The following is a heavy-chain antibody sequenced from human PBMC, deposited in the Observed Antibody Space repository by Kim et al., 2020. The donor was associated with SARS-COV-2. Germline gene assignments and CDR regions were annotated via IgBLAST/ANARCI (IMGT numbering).Heavy chain of an antibody. CDR3: SSEPPLIGGFDY. V-gene: IGHV1-46*01. Sequence: ASVKVSCKASGYTFTNYYIHWVRQAPGQGLEWMGTIKPSSDWTSYAQKFQGRVTMTRDTSTSTVYTDLSSLTSEDTAGYYCSSEPPLIGGFDYWGQGTLV. CDR2: IKPSSDWT. J-gene: IGHJ4*02. CDR1: GYTFTNYY.